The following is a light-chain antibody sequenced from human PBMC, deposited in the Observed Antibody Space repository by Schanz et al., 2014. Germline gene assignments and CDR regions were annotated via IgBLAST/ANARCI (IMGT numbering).Light chain of an antibody. V-gene: IGLV1-40*01. CDR2: GDT. J-gene: IGLJ2*01. CDR1: SSNIGAGYD. Sequence: QSVLTQPPSVSGAPGQRVTISCTGSSSNIGAGYDVHWYQQLPGTAPKLLIHGDTNRPSGVPDRFSGSKSGTSASLAITGLQAADEADYYCSSYAGSNSFVVFGGGTKLTVL. CDR3: SSYAGSNSFVV.